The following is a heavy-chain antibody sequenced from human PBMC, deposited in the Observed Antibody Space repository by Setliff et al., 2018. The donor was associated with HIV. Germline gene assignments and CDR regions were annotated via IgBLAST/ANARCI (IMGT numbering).Heavy chain of an antibody. J-gene: IGHJ5*02. V-gene: IGHV3-33*08. CDR3: VRGPQWVNWFDP. Sequence: HPGGSLRLSCAASGLTFDDWGMTWVRQAPGKGLEWVAIIWYDGSDKYYADSVKGRFTISRDNAKNTLYLQMNSLRAEDTAVYYCVRGPQWVNWFDPWGQGTLVTVSS. CDR2: IWYDGSDK. CDR1: GLTFDDWG. D-gene: IGHD1-26*01.